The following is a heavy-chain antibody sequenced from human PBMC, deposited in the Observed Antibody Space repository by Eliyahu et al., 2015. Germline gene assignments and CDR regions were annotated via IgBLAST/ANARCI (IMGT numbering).Heavy chain of an antibody. CDR3: ARDGRRGYDMDL. CDR2: ISMAGETR. CDR1: GFPLSDYX. J-gene: IGHJ6*02. V-gene: IGHV3-48*01. D-gene: IGHD3/OR15-3a*01. Sequence: EVQLVESGGVLVQPGDSLRLSCXVXGFPLSDYXMNWVRQAPGKGLGWVSYISMAGETRYXADSVKGRFTISRDNARNSLYLQMNSLKVEDTAVYYCARDGRRGYDMDLWGQGTTVTVSS.